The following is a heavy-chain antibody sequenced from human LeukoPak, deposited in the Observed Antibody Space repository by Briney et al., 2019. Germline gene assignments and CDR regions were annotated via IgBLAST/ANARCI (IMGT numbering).Heavy chain of an antibody. Sequence: PSETLSLTCTVSGDSFSSVTDYWAWIRQPPGKGLEWIASGDYSGGTYYNPSLESRVAISADMSKNQFSLKLTSVTGADTAVYYCAGERGEEYSSGWYKRNYFDNWGQGIRVTVSS. V-gene: IGHV4-39*07. D-gene: IGHD6-19*01. CDR3: AGERGEEYSSGWYKRNYFDN. CDR1: GDSFSSVTDY. J-gene: IGHJ4*02. CDR2: GDYSGGT.